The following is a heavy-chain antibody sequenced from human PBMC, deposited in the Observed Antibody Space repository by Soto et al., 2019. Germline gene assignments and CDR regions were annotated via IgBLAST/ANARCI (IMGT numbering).Heavy chain of an antibody. CDR1: GYTFTSYG. D-gene: IGHD7-27*01. CDR3: ARDPNLGLGDY. CDR2: ISGYNGNT. J-gene: IGHJ4*02. Sequence: QVQLVQSGAEVKKPGASVKVSCKASGYTFTSYGISWVRQAPGQGLEWMGWISGYNGNTKYAQKLQGRVTMTTETATSTAYMELRSLRSDYTSVYYWARDPNLGLGDYWGQGTLVTVSS. V-gene: IGHV1-18*01.